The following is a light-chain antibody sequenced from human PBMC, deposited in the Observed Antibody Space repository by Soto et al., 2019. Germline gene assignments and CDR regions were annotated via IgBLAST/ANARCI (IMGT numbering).Light chain of an antibody. V-gene: IGLV1-51*01. CDR1: SSNIGNNY. Sequence: QSVLTQPPSVSAAPGQTVTISCSGSSSNIGNNYVSWYQQLPGTAPKLLICDNNKRPSWIPDRFSSSKSGTSATLGITGLETGDEADYYCGTWDSSLSAEVFGGGTKVTVL. CDR3: GTWDSSLSAEV. CDR2: DNN. J-gene: IGLJ2*01.